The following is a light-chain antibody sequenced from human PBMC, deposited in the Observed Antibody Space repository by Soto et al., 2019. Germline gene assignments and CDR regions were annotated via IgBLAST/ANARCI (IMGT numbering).Light chain of an antibody. CDR3: QQYNNWPRLT. V-gene: IGKV3-15*01. CDR2: GAS. J-gene: IGKJ4*01. Sequence: EIVMTQSPATLSVSPGERATLSCRASQSVSSNLAWYQQNPGQAPRLLTYGASTRATGIPARFSGSGSGTEFTITISSLQSADFAVYYCQQYNNWPRLTFGGGTKVEIK. CDR1: QSVSSN.